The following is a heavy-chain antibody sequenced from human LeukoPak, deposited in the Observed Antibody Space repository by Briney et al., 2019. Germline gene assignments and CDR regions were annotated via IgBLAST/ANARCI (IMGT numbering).Heavy chain of an antibody. CDR3: ARVLRSSGSPDY. V-gene: IGHV4-31*03. Sequence: SETLSLTCTVSGGSISSADYYWSWIRQHPGKGLEWIGYIYYSGSTYYNPSLESRVTISVDTSKNQFSLKLSSVTAADTAVYYCARVLRSSGSPDYWGQGTLVTVSS. CDR2: IYYSGST. D-gene: IGHD3-22*01. CDR1: GGSISSADYY. J-gene: IGHJ4*02.